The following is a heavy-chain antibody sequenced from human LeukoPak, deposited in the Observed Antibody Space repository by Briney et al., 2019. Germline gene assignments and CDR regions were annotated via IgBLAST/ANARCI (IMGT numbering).Heavy chain of an antibody. Sequence: ASVKVSCKASGYAFTSYYMHWVRQAPGQGLEWMVIINPSGGSTSYAQKFQGRVTMTRDTSTSTVYMELSSPRSEDTAVYYCARPPIVGATTSAFDIWGQRTMVTVSS. CDR2: INPSGGST. CDR3: ARPPIVGATTSAFDI. J-gene: IGHJ3*02. D-gene: IGHD1-26*01. V-gene: IGHV1-46*03. CDR1: GYAFTSYY.